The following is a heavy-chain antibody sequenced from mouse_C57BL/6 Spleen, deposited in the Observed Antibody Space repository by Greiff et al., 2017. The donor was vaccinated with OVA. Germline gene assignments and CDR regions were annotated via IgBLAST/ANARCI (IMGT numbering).Heavy chain of an antibody. D-gene: IGHD2-5*01. CDR2: ISNGGGST. Sequence: EVQLVESGGGLVQPGGSLKLSCAASGFTFSDYYMYWVRQTPEKRLEWVAYISNGGGSTYYPDTVKGRFTISRDNAKNTLYLQMSRLKSEDTAMYYCARTAYYSNYDYAMDYWGQGTSVTVSS. CDR3: ARTAYYSNYDYAMDY. CDR1: GFTFSDYY. V-gene: IGHV5-12*01. J-gene: IGHJ4*01.